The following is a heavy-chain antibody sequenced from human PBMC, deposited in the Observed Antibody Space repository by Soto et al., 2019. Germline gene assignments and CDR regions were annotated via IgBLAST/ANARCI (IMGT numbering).Heavy chain of an antibody. CDR3: ARDGSGH. CDR1: GLTVSTNP. J-gene: IGHJ4*02. CDR2: IYTGGGT. V-gene: IGHV3-66*01. Sequence: EVQLVESGGGLVQPGGSLRLSCAASGLTVSTNPMSWVRQAPGKGQEWVSVIYTGGGTHYVDSVKGRFTISRDNSKNTVNLQMNSLRHGETEVYYCARDGSGHWGQGTLVTVSS.